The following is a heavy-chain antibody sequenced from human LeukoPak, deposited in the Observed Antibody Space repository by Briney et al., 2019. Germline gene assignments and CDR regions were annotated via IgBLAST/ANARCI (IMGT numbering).Heavy chain of an antibody. D-gene: IGHD3-22*01. V-gene: IGHV3-30*14. CDR1: GFTFSSYA. Sequence: GGSLRLSCAASGFTFSSYAMHWVRQAPGKGLEWVAVISYDGSNKYYADSVKGRFTISRDNSKNTLYLQMNSLRAEDTAVYYYARSLVVITISGAFDIWGQGTMVTVSS. CDR2: ISYDGSNK. J-gene: IGHJ3*02. CDR3: ARSLVVITISGAFDI.